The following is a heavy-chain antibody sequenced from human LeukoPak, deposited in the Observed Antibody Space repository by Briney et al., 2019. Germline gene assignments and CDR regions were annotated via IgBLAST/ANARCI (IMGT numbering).Heavy chain of an antibody. J-gene: IGHJ4*02. Sequence: GGSLRLSCAASGFTFSNYAMSWVRQAPGKGLEWVSAILGSGGSTYYADSVKGRFTVSRDNSKSTLYLQMNSLRAEDTALYYCAKWGDYDVLTGYYVPDYWGQGTLVTISS. CDR2: ILGSGGST. CDR1: GFTFSNYA. CDR3: AKWGDYDVLTGYYVPDY. V-gene: IGHV3-23*01. D-gene: IGHD3-9*01.